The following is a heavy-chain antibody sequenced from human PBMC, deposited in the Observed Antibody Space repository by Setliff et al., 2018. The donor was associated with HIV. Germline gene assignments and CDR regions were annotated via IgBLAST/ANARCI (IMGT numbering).Heavy chain of an antibody. Sequence: SETLSLTCTVSGGTINRSGYYWGWIRQPPGKGLEWIGSIYYSGSTYSTPSLKSRVTISVDTSKNQFSLKLSSVTAADTAMYYCARRGGLVRGVITYYYMDVWGIGTTVTVSS. V-gene: IGHV4-39*01. CDR1: GGTINRSGYY. J-gene: IGHJ6*03. CDR2: IYYSGST. D-gene: IGHD3-10*01. CDR3: ARRGGLVRGVITYYYMDV.